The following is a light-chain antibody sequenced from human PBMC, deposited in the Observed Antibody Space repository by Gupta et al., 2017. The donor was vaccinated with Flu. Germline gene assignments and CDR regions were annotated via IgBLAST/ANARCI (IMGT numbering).Light chain of an antibody. CDR1: QSISNW. CDR2: EAS. CDR3: QQYHYYWT. V-gene: IGKV1-5*03. J-gene: IGKJ1*01. Sequence: SPPTLSASVGDRVIITCRASQSISNWLAWHQQKPGKAPKLLIREASTLDSGVPSRFSGSGSGTEFTLTISSLQPDDFATYYCQQYHYYWTFGQGTKVEIK.